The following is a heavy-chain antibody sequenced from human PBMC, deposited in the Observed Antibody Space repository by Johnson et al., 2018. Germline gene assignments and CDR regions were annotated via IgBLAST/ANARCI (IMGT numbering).Heavy chain of an antibody. CDR1: GFTFSSYA. CDR3: ASRHPDYHMDV. V-gene: IGHV3-30-3*01. Sequence: QVQLVESGGGVVQXGRSXRLXCAASGFTFSSYAMHWVRQAPGKGLEWVAVISYDGSNKYYADPVKGRFTISRDNSKNMLYLQMNSLRAEDTAVYYCASRHPDYHMDVWGKGTTVTVSS. J-gene: IGHJ6*03. CDR2: ISYDGSNK.